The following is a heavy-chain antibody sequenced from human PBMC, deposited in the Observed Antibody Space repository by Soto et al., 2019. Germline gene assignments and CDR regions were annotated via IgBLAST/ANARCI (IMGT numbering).Heavy chain of an antibody. CDR1: GYTFTGYY. Sequence: QVQLVQSGAEVKKTEASVNVSCKASGYTFTGYYIHWVRQAPGQGLEWMGLINPNSGGTTYAQKFQGRVTLTRDTSMTTAYMELNRLRSDDTAMYYCARAVYFEAFEIWGQGTMVAVSS. D-gene: IGHD3-9*01. CDR3: ARAVYFEAFEI. J-gene: IGHJ3*02. CDR2: INPNSGGT. V-gene: IGHV1-2*02.